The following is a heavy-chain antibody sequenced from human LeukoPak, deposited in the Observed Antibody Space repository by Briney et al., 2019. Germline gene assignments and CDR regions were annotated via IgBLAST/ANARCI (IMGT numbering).Heavy chain of an antibody. CDR2: IRSKVYGGTT. J-gene: IGHJ4*02. V-gene: IGHV3-49*03. D-gene: IGHD3-10*01. CDR1: GFTFGDYA. CDR3: TRDPYGSESYWSDY. Sequence: GGSLRLSCTASGFTFGDYAMSWFRQAPGKGLEWVGFIRSKVYGGTTEYAASVKDRFTISRDDSKSIAYLQMNSLKTEDTAVYYCTRDPYGSESYWSDYWGQGTLVTVSS.